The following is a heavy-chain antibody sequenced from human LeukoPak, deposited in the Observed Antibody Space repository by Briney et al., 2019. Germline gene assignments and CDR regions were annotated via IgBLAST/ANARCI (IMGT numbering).Heavy chain of an antibody. D-gene: IGHD3-10*01. Sequence: PSQTLSLTCTVSGGSINSDTYYWTWIRQPAGKGLEWIVRMYTTGSPSYNPSLKSRISISIDTSKSQFSLKLTSVSAADTAVYYCARDRGVTTARGVPSWFDPWGQGTLVTVSS. CDR3: ARDRGVTTARGVPSWFDP. V-gene: IGHV4-61*02. CDR1: GGSINSDTYY. CDR2: MYTTGSP. J-gene: IGHJ5*02.